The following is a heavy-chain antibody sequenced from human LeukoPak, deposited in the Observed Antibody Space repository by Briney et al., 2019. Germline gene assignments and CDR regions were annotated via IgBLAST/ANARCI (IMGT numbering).Heavy chain of an antibody. CDR1: GYTFTDYY. CDR2: INPNSGGT. Sequence: GVSVKVSCKASGYTFTDYYLHWVRQAPGQGLEWMGWINPNSGGTNYAQKFQGRVTMTRDTSISTAYMELSRLRSDDTAVYYCARVYYDSSGYYFDAFDIWGQGTMVTVSS. J-gene: IGHJ3*02. V-gene: IGHV1-2*02. D-gene: IGHD3-22*01. CDR3: ARVYYDSSGYYFDAFDI.